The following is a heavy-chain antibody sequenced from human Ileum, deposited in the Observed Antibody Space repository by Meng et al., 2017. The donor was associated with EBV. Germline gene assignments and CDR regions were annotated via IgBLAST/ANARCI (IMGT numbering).Heavy chain of an antibody. CDR3: ASRPGIAVAGSDY. V-gene: IGHV1-3*04. Sequence: QGQLVQSGAEMKKPGATVEVSCKASGYTFTSYAMNWVRQAPGQRLEWMGWINTGNGETKYSQKFQGRVTLTRDTSASTAYMELSSLRSEDTAVYYCASRPGIAVAGSDYWGQGTLVTVSS. CDR2: INTGNGET. J-gene: IGHJ4*02. CDR1: GYTFTSYA. D-gene: IGHD6-19*01.